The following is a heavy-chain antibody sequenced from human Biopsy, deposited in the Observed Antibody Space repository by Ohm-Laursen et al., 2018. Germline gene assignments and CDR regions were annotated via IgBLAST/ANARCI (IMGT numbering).Heavy chain of an antibody. V-gene: IGHV3-72*01. Sequence: GSLRLSCSASGFTFSDHYMEWVRQAPGKGLEWVGRSRNKANSYTTEYAASVKGRFTISRDESETSMYLQMSGLKTEDTAVYYCARMFARPGPCSSGTCYPGDDYWGQGTLVTVSS. CDR3: ARMFARPGPCSSGTCYPGDDY. CDR2: SRNKANSYTT. CDR1: GFTFSDHY. D-gene: IGHD2-15*01. J-gene: IGHJ4*02.